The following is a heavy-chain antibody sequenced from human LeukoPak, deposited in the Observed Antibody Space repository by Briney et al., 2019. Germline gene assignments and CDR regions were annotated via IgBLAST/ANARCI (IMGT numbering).Heavy chain of an antibody. D-gene: IGHD6-13*01. Sequence: SETLSLTCAVYGGSFSGYYWNWIRQPPGKGLEWIGEINHSGSTNYNPSLKSRVTISVDTSKNQFSLKLSSVTAADTAVYYCARVRLYSSSVRGIVWFDPWGREPWSPSPQ. CDR3: ARVRLYSSSVRGIVWFDP. V-gene: IGHV4-34*01. CDR2: INHSGST. CDR1: GGSFSGYY. J-gene: IGHJ5*02.